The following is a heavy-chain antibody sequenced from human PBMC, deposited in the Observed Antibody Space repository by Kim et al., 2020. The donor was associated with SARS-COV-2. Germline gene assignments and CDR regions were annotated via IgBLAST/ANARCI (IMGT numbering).Heavy chain of an antibody. Sequence: GGSLRLSCAASGFTFSNYAMNWVRQAPGKGLEWVAVIRDSGSSTYYADSVKGRFTISRDNSKNTLSLQMNSLRAEDTAVYYCAKGPKVRGDNRRGCDF. CDR2: IRDSGSST. CDR1: GFTFSNYA. V-gene: IGHV3-23*01. D-gene: IGHD3-10*01. J-gene: IGHJ4*01. CDR3: AKGPKVRGDNRRGCDF.